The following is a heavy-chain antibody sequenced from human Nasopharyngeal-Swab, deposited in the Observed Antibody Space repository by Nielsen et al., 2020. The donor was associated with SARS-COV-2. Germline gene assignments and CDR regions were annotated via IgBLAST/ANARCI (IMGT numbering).Heavy chain of an antibody. D-gene: IGHD3-9*01. Sequence: SETLSLTCTVSGGSISSYYWSWIRQPPGKGLEWIGYIYYGGSTNYNPSLKSRVTISVDTSKNQFSLKLSSVTAADTAVYYCARISPSYYNILTGYYGYYYMDVWGKGTTVTVSS. V-gene: IGHV4-59*01. CDR2: IYYGGST. CDR3: ARISPSYYNILTGYYGYYYMDV. J-gene: IGHJ6*03. CDR1: GGSISSYY.